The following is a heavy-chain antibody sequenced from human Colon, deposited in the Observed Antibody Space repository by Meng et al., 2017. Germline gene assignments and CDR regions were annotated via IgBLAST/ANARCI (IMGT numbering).Heavy chain of an antibody. Sequence: QVQMVEAGGYLVKPGGSLRIYCVASGFRFSDDHMAWIRQAPGKGLEWISYISVGGSIIYYADSVKGRFTISRDDAKNSVYLQMNSLRAEDTAVYYCARDGSHRRFDSWGQGTLVTVSS. CDR1: GFRFSDDH. CDR3: ARDGSHRRFDS. D-gene: IGHD1-26*01. V-gene: IGHV3-11*01. J-gene: IGHJ5*01. CDR2: ISVGGSII.